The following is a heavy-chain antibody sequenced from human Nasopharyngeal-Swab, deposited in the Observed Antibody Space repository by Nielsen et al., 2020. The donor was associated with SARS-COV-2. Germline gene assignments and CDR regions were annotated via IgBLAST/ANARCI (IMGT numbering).Heavy chain of an antibody. D-gene: IGHD4-17*01. CDR2: IGTAGDT. CDR1: GFTFSSYD. V-gene: IGHV3-13*01. J-gene: IGHJ3*02. CDR3: ARVYGDSWGAFDI. Sequence: GESLKISCAASGFTFSSYDMHWARQATGKGLEWVSAIGTAGDTYYPGSVKGRFTISRENAKNSLYLQMNSLRAEDTAVYYCARVYGDSWGAFDIWGQGTMVTVSS.